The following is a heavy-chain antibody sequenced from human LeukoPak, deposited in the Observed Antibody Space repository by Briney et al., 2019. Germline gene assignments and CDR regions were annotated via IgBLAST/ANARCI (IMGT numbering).Heavy chain of an antibody. Sequence: GSSVKVSCKASGGTFSSYAISWVRQAPGQGLEWMGRFIPILGIANYAQKFQGRVTITADKSTSTAYMELSSLRSEDTAVYYCARERSGRPFDYWGQGTLVTVSS. CDR1: GGTFSSYA. CDR3: ARERSGRPFDY. D-gene: IGHD1-26*01. V-gene: IGHV1-69*04. CDR2: FIPILGIA. J-gene: IGHJ4*02.